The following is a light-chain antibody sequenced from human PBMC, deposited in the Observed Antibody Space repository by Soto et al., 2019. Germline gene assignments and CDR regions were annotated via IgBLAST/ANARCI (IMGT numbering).Light chain of an antibody. CDR3: QQYNSYSPGFT. V-gene: IGKV1-5*03. Sequence: DIQMTQSPSTLSASVGDRVTITCRASQSISSWLAWYQQKPGKAPKLLIYKASSLESGVPSRFSGSGSGTEFTLTISSLQPDDFATYYCQQYNSYSPGFTFVPGTKVDIK. CDR1: QSISSW. J-gene: IGKJ3*01. CDR2: KAS.